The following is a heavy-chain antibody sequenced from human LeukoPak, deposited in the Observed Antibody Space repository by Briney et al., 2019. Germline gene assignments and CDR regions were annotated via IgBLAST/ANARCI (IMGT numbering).Heavy chain of an antibody. V-gene: IGHV1-18*01. CDR2: ISAYNGNT. CDR1: GGTFSSYA. Sequence: ASVKVSCKASGGTFSSYAISWVRQAPGQGLEWMGWISAYNGNTNYAQKFQGRVTMSTDTSTSTAYMELRSLRSDDTAVYYCARDLEWTSGYDYGMDVWGQGTTVTVSS. D-gene: IGHD1-1*01. J-gene: IGHJ6*02. CDR3: ARDLEWTSGYDYGMDV.